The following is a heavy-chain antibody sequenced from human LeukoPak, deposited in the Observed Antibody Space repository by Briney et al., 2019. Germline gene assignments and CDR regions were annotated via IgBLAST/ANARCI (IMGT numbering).Heavy chain of an antibody. CDR1: GFTFSNFG. Sequence: PGGSLRLSCAASGFTFSNFGMGWVRQAPGKGLEWVSAITGSGDNTYYAGSVKGRFTISRENSKNTLYLQMSSLRAEDTAVYYCAKMGGYFDYWGQGTLVTVSS. CDR2: ITGSGDNT. V-gene: IGHV3-23*01. J-gene: IGHJ4*02. D-gene: IGHD3-16*01. CDR3: AKMGGYFDY.